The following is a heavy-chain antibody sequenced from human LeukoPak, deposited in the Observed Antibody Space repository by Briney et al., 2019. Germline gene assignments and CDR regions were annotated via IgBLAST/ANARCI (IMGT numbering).Heavy chain of an antibody. J-gene: IGHJ5*02. CDR1: GGTFSSCA. Sequence: ASVKVSCKASGGTFSSCAISWVRQAPGQGLEWMGRIIPIVGTANYAQKFQGRVTITTDESTSTAYMELSSLRSEDTAVYYCARDSGYYDSSGYYPNWFDPWGQGTLVTVSS. CDR2: IIPIVGTA. V-gene: IGHV1-69*05. D-gene: IGHD3-22*01. CDR3: ARDSGYYDSSGYYPNWFDP.